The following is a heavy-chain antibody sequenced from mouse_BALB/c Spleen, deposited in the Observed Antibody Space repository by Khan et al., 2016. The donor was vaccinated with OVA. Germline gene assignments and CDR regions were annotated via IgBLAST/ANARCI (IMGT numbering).Heavy chain of an antibody. CDR3: ARHGYGGFAY. Sequence: VRLQQSGPELVKPGASVKIPCKASGYTFTDYNMAWVKQSHGKSLEWIGDIFPNNDGTIYNQKFKGKATLTVDKSYNTAYMELRSLTSEDTAVYYCARHGYGGFAYWGQGSLVTVSA. V-gene: IGHV1-18*01. CDR1: GYTFTDYN. J-gene: IGHJ3*01. D-gene: IGHD2-2*01. CDR2: IFPNNDGT.